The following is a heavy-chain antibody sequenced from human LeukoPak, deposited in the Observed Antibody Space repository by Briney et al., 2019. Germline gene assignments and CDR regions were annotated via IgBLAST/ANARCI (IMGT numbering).Heavy chain of an antibody. CDR1: GGSIRSSYYY. Sequence: SETLSLTCTVSGGSIRSSYYYWGWIRQPPGKGLEWIGSIYDSGSTYYNPSLKSRVTISVDTSKNQFSLKLNSVTAADTAVYYCARFESYDFWSGYSYYFDYWGQGTLVTVSS. CDR2: IYDSGST. CDR3: ARFESYDFWSGYSYYFDY. V-gene: IGHV4-39*01. J-gene: IGHJ4*02. D-gene: IGHD3-3*01.